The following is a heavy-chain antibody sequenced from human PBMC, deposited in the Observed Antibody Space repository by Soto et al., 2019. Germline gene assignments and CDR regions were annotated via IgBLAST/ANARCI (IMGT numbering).Heavy chain of an antibody. V-gene: IGHV5-51*01. CDR3: ARLQYDSANSAYPPDY. CDR1: GYSFTTYW. D-gene: IGHD3-22*01. Sequence: GESLKISCKGSGYSFTTYWIGWVRQMPGKGLEWMGIIYPGDSDTRYSPSFQGQVAISADKSISTAYLQWSSLEASDTAIYYCARLQYDSANSAYPPDYWGQGTLVTVSS. J-gene: IGHJ4*02. CDR2: IYPGDSDT.